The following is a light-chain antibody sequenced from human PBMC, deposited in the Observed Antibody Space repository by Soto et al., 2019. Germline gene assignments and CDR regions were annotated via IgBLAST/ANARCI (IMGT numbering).Light chain of an antibody. CDR1: QSVSSY. V-gene: IGKV3-11*01. CDR2: DAS. Sequence: EIVLTQSPATLSLSPGEGATLSCRASQSVSSYLAWYQQKPGQAPRLLIYDASNRATGIPARFGGSGSGTDFTLIISSLEPEDFAVYYCQQRSNWPVTFGLGTKVEV. CDR3: QQRSNWPVT. J-gene: IGKJ1*01.